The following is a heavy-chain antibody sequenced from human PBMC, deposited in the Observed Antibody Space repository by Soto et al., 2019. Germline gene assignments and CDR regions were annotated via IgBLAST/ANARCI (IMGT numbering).Heavy chain of an antibody. CDR1: GFTFSSYA. CDR3: AKEVVGLSMAYYYYYGMDV. D-gene: IGHD2-21*01. CDR2: ISGSGGST. J-gene: IGHJ6*02. V-gene: IGHV3-23*01. Sequence: GGSLRLSCAASGFTFSSYAMSWVRQAPGKGLEWVSAISGSGGSTYYADSVKGRFTISRDNSKNTLYLQMNSLRAEDTAVYYCAKEVVGLSMAYYYYYGMDVWGQGTTVTVSS.